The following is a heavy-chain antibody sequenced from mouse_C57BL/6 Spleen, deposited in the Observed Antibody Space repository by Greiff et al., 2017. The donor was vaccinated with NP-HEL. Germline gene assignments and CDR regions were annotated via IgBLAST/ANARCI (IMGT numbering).Heavy chain of an antibody. CDR3: ARPSNYRYFDV. Sequence: EVKLVESGGGLVKPGGSLKLSCAASGFTFSDYGMHWVRQAPEKGLEWVAYISSGSSTIYYADTVKGRFTISRDNAKNTLFLQMTSLRSEDTAMYYCARPSNYRYFDVWGTGTTVTVSS. CDR1: GFTFSDYG. J-gene: IGHJ1*03. V-gene: IGHV5-17*01. D-gene: IGHD2-5*01. CDR2: ISSGSSTI.